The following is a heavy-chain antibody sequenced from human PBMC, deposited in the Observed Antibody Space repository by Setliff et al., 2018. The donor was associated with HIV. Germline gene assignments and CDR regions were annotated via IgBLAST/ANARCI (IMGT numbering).Heavy chain of an antibody. J-gene: IGHJ4*02. V-gene: IGHV4-59*08. CDR3: ARQVSIPGVAITPVDY. CDR2: VFYTGFA. D-gene: IGHD5-12*01. CDR1: GDSIRGYY. Sequence: SETLSLTCTVSGDSIRGYYWSWIRQPPGKGLEWMGHVFYTGFAAYNPSLKSRLTISVDTSKSQFSLRLTSVTAAGTAIYYCARQVSIPGVAITPVDYWGQGALVTVSS.